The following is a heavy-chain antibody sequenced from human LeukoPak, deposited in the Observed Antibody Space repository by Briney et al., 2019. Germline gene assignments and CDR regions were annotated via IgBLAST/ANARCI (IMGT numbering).Heavy chain of an antibody. J-gene: IGHJ4*02. CDR1: GGSISSNNW. CDR2: IYHSGST. V-gene: IGHV4-4*02. Sequence: SETLSLTCAVSGGSISSNNWWWSWVRQPPGKGLEWIGEIYHSGSTNYNPSLKSRVTISVDTSKNQFSLKLSSVTAADTAVYYCARDSSSSWYTPTHYDFDYWGQGTLVTVSS. D-gene: IGHD6-13*01. CDR3: ARDSSSSWYTPTHYDFDY.